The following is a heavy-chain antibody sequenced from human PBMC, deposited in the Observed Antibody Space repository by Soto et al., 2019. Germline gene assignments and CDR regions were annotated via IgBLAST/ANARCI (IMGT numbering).Heavy chain of an antibody. Sequence: PGGSLRLSCAASGFTFSSYEMHWVRQAPGKGLEWVSYISSSGSTIYYADSVKRRFTISRDNAKNSLYLQMNTLRAEDTAVYYCARDMYAFWSGYPPWDYYYGMDVWGQGTTVTVSS. J-gene: IGHJ6*02. CDR3: ARDMYAFWSGYPPWDYYYGMDV. V-gene: IGHV3-48*03. D-gene: IGHD3-3*01. CDR1: GFTFSSYE. CDR2: ISSSGSTI.